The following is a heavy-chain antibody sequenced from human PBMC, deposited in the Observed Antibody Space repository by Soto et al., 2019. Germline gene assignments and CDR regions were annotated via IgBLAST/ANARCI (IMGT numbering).Heavy chain of an antibody. CDR2: IYYSGST. CDR1: GVSIISGGYY. J-gene: IGHJ6*03. Sequence: SETLSLTCTVSGVSIISGGYYWILIRQHPGKGLEWIGYIYYSGSTYYNPSLKSRVTISVDTSKNQFSLKLSSVTAADTAVYYCARVEDPYDKYYYYMDVWGKGTTVTVSS. V-gene: IGHV4-31*03. D-gene: IGHD3-22*01. CDR3: ARVEDPYDKYYYYMDV.